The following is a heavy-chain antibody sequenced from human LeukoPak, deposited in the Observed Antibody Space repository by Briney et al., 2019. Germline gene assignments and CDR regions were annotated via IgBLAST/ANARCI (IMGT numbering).Heavy chain of an antibody. CDR3: ATGETFGMDV. V-gene: IGHV4-4*07. Sequence: SETLSLTCTVSGGSISSYYWSWIRQPAGKGLEWIGRIYTSGSTNYNPSLKSRVTISLDTSKNQFSLKVNSVTAADTAVYYCATGETFGMDVWGQGTTVTVSS. J-gene: IGHJ6*02. CDR1: GGSISSYY. CDR2: IYTSGST. D-gene: IGHD1-26*01.